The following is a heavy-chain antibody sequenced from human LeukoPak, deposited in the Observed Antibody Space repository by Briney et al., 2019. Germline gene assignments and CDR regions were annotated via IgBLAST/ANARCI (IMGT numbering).Heavy chain of an antibody. CDR2: IYHSGST. D-gene: IGHD3-22*01. V-gene: IGHV4-38-2*02. CDR3: ARDRGYYDSSGHPYYYYYYMDV. CDR1: GYSISSGYY. Sequence: SETLSLTCTVSGYSISSGYYWGWIRQPPGKGLEWIGSIYHSGSTYYNPSLKSRVAMSVDTSKNQFSLKLSSVTAADTAVYYCARDRGYYDSSGHPYYYYYYMDVWGKGTTVTVSS. J-gene: IGHJ6*03.